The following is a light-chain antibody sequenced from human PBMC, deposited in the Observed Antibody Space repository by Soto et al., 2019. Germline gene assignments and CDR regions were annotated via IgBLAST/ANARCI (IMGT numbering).Light chain of an antibody. J-gene: IGKJ2*01. CDR3: QQYLTTPHT. CDR2: WAS. CDR1: QTIFYNSRNKDF. Sequence: DIVMTQSPDSLAVSLGERATINCKSSQTIFYNSRNKDFLAWYQQKPGHPPKLLIYWASTRESGVPDRFSGSGSGTDVTLTISSLQAEDVALYFCQQYLTTPHTFGQGTRLEIK. V-gene: IGKV4-1*01.